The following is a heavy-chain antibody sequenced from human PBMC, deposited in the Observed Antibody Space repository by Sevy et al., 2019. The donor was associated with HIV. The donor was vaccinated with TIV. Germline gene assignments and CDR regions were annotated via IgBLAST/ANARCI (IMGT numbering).Heavy chain of an antibody. CDR2: ISSSDPTNGNTI. CDR1: GFTFSDFY. V-gene: IGHV3-11*01. CDR3: XXXXXXRYLDL. J-gene: IGHJ2*01. Sequence: GGSLRLSCAASGFTFSDFYMTWIRQTPGRGLEWLSYISSSDPTNGNTIYYADSVKGRFTISRDNAKKALYLQMNSLXXXXXXXXXXXXXXXXRYLDLWGRGTLVTVSS.